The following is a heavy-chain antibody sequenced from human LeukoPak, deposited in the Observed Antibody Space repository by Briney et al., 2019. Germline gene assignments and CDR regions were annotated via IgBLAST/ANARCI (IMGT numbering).Heavy chain of an antibody. CDR1: GYTFTSYD. CDR2: ISAYNGNT. J-gene: IGHJ4*02. CDR3: AREGYYDSSGMYYFDY. D-gene: IGHD3-22*01. Sequence: ASVKVSCKASGYTFTSYDISWVRQAPGQGLEWMGWISAYNGNTNYAQKLQGRVTMTTDTSTSTAYMELRSLRSDDTAVYYCAREGYYDSSGMYYFDYWGQGTLVTVSS. V-gene: IGHV1-18*01.